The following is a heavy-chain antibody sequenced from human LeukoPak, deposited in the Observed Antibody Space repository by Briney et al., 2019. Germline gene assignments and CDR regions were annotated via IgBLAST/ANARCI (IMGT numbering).Heavy chain of an antibody. CDR2: VCHTGST. J-gene: IGHJ6*03. CDR1: DDSITMYY. Sequence: SETLSLTCSVSDDSITMYYWTWIRQPPGKGLEWIGYVCHTGSTNFNPSLNGRVSISRDTSKNLFSLRLRSVTAADTAVYFCARGRVSSSTWYSTYYYYFYMDVWGKGTTVTVSS. CDR3: ARGRVSSSTWYSTYYYYFYMDV. D-gene: IGHD4-11*01. V-gene: IGHV4-59*01.